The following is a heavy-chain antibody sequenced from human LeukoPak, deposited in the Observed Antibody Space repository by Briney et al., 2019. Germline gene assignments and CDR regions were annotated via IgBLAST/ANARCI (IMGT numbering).Heavy chain of an antibody. V-gene: IGHV4-59*01. J-gene: IGHJ3*02. Sequence: SETPSLTCTVSGGSLSSYYWSWIRQPPGKGLEWIGYIYYSGSTNYNPSLKSRVTISVDTSKNQFSLKLSSVTAADTAVYYCARHSSTVLRDPHDAFDIWGQGTMVTVSS. CDR3: ARHSSTVLRDPHDAFDI. CDR1: GGSLSSYY. CDR2: IYYSGST. D-gene: IGHD2-2*01.